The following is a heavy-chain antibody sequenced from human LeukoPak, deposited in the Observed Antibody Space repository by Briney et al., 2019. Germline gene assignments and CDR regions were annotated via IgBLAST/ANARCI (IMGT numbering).Heavy chain of an antibody. D-gene: IGHD3-10*01. CDR2: INHSGST. V-gene: IGHV4-34*01. Sequence: PSETLSLTCAVYGGSFSGYYWSWIRQPPGKGLEWIGEINHSGSTNYNPSLKCRVTISVDTSKNQFSLKLSSVTAADTAVYYCARHSLYYYGSGSYDWGQGTLVTVSS. CDR3: ARHSLYYYGSGSYD. CDR1: GGSFSGYY. J-gene: IGHJ4*02.